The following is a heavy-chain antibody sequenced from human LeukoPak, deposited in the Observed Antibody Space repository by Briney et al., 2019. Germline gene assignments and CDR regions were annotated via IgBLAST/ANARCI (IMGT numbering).Heavy chain of an antibody. J-gene: IGHJ4*02. CDR3: AHRRNIPDGTSHDY. Sequence: KWSGPTLVKPTQTLTLTCTFSGLSLNTSGVDVGWIRQPPGKALEWLALIYWDDDKRYSPSLKSRLTITKDTSKNQVVLTMTNMDPVDTATYYCAHRRNIPDGTSHDYWGQGTPVTVSS. V-gene: IGHV2-5*02. CDR1: GLSLNTSGVD. D-gene: IGHD6-13*01. CDR2: IYWDDDK.